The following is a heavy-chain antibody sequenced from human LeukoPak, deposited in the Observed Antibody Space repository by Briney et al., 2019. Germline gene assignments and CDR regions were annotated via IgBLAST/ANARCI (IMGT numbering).Heavy chain of an antibody. CDR1: EFTFNHYA. CDR3: AKSAYYDSSGFYREYYFDH. CDR2: ISGGGGST. V-gene: IGHV3-23*01. D-gene: IGHD3-22*01. Sequence: GGSLRLSCAASEFTFNHYAMSWVRQAPGKGLEWVLSISGGGGSTYYADSVKGRFTISRDNSKNTLFLQMSSLTAGDTAVYYCAKSAYYDSSGFYREYYFDHWSQGTLVTVSS. J-gene: IGHJ4*02.